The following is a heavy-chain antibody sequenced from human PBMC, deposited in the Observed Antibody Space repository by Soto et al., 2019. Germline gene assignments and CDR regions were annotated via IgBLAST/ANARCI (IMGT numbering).Heavy chain of an antibody. J-gene: IGHJ4*02. V-gene: IGHV4-39*01. CDR3: ASLLTGYYFDY. D-gene: IGHD3-9*01. CDR1: GGSISSSSYY. CDR2: IYYSGST. Sequence: TSETLSLTCTVSGGSISSSSYYWGWIRQPPGKGLEWIGSIYYSGSTYYNPSLKSRVTISVDTSKNQFSLKLSSVTAADTAVYYCASLLTGYYFDYWGQGTLVTVSS.